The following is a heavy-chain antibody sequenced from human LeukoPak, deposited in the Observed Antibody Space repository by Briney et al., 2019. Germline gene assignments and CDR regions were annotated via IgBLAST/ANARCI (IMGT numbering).Heavy chain of an antibody. J-gene: IGHJ4*02. D-gene: IGHD3-10*01. CDR3: ARGPQNSYGSGTNYDGVFDN. V-gene: IGHV3-74*01. CDR2: VNGNGRST. CDR1: GFTFSSYW. Sequence: GGPLRLSCAASGFTFSSYWMHRVRQAPGRGLVWVSRVNGNGRSTNYADSVKGRFIISRDTAKNTVYLQMNSLRAEDTAVYFCARGPQNSYGSGTNYDGVFDNWGQGTLVTVAS.